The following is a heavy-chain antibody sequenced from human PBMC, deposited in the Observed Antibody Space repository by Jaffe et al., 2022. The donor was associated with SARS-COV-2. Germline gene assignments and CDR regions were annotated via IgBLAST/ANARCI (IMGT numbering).Heavy chain of an antibody. CDR3: RGFSSSWRAYYYYGMDV. V-gene: IGHV3-73*02. D-gene: IGHD6-13*01. Sequence: EVQLVESGGGLVQPGGSLKLSCAASGFTFSGSAMHWVRQASGKGLEWVGRIRSKANSYATAYAASVKGRFTISRDDSKNTAYLQMNSLKTEDTAVYYCRGFSSSWRAYYYYGMDVWGQGTTVTVSS. J-gene: IGHJ6*02. CDR1: GFTFSGSA. CDR2: IRSKANSYAT.